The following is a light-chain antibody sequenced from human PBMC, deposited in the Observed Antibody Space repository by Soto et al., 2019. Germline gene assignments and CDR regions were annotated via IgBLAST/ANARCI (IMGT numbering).Light chain of an antibody. J-gene: IGKJ4*01. CDR1: QSVSSSH. CDR2: DAS. Sequence: EIVLTQSPATLSLSPGERATLSCGASQSVSSSHLAWYQQKSGLAPRLLIYDASSRPTGIPDRFSGSGSGTDFTLTISRLEPEDFAVYYCQQYGISPLTFGGGTKLESK. V-gene: IGKV3D-20*01. CDR3: QQYGISPLT.